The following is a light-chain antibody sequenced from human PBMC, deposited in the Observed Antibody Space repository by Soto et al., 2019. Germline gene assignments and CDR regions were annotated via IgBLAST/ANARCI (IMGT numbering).Light chain of an antibody. CDR1: SSDVGAYDY. J-gene: IGLJ1*01. V-gene: IGLV2-8*01. CDR2: EVT. Sequence: QSVLTQPLSASGSPVQPVTISCTGTSSDVGAYDYVSWYQQHPGEAPKLMIYEVTKRPSGVPDRFSGSKSANTASLTVSGLQAEDEADYYCSSFANTNNFVFGTGTKVTV. CDR3: SSFANTNNFV.